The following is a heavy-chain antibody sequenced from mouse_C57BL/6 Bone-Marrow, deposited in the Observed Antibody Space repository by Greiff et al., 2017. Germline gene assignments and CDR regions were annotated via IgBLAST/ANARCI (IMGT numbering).Heavy chain of an antibody. Sequence: QVQLQQPGAELVQPGASVKMSCKASGYTFTSYWITWVKQRPGQGLEWIGDIYPTSGRTNYNEKFKSKAILTVDTSSNTAYMQLSSLTSEDSAVFYCAGSGPLGRSFDYWGQGTTLTVSS. CDR1: GYTFTSYW. D-gene: IGHD4-1*01. J-gene: IGHJ2*01. V-gene: IGHV1-55*01. CDR2: IYPTSGRT. CDR3: AGSGPLGRSFDY.